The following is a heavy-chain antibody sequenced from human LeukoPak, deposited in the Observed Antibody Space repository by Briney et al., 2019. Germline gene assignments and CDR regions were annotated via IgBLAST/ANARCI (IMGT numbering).Heavy chain of an antibody. CDR2: ISGSGGST. J-gene: IGHJ4*02. D-gene: IGHD3-16*01. CDR1: GFIFSSYV. Sequence: PGGSLRLSCEASGFIFSSYVMGWVRQAPGKGLEWVSVISGSGGSTYYADSEKGRFTISRGTSENTIYLQMNSLRAEDTAVYYCATSPRVTLYVMGDFAYWGQGTLVTVSS. V-gene: IGHV3-23*01. CDR3: ATSPRVTLYVMGDFAY.